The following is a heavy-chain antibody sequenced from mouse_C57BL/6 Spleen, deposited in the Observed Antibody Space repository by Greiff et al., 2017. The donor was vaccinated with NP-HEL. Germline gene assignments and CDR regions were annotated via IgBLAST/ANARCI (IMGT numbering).Heavy chain of an antibody. CDR3: ARSVGAWFAY. CDR2: IRNKANGYTT. CDR1: GFTFTDYY. V-gene: IGHV7-3*01. J-gene: IGHJ3*01. Sequence: EVKLVESGGGLVQPGGSLSLSCAASGFTFTDYYMSWVRQPPGKALEWLGFIRNKANGYTTEYSASVKGRFTISRDNSQSILYLQMNALRAEDSATYYCARSVGAWFAYWGQGTLVTVSA.